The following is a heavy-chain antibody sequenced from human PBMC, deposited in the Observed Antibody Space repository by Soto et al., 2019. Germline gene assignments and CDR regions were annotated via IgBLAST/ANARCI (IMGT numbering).Heavy chain of an antibody. D-gene: IGHD4-17*01. V-gene: IGHV3-23*01. Sequence: GGSLRLSCAASGFTFSSYAMSWVRQAPGKGLEWVSAISGSGGSTYYADSVKGRFTISRDNSKNTLYLQMNSLRAEDTAVYYCAKIFENSYGDYDVNYYYMDVWGKGTTVTVSS. CDR3: AKIFENSYGDYDVNYYYMDV. CDR2: ISGSGGST. CDR1: GFTFSSYA. J-gene: IGHJ6*03.